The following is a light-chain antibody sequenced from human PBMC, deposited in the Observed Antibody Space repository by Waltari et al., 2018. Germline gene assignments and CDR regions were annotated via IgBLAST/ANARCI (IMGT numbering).Light chain of an antibody. V-gene: IGLV1-44*01. CDR2: SNN. CDR1: NSNIGTNA. Sequence: QSVLTQPPSASGTPGQTVTISCSGGNSNIGTNAVYWYQQLPGTAPKLLIYSNNHPPSWVPRRFSGSKSGTSAALAISGLQSQDEADYYCAAWDASLNAPWVFGGGTKLTVL. CDR3: AAWDASLNAPWV. J-gene: IGLJ3*02.